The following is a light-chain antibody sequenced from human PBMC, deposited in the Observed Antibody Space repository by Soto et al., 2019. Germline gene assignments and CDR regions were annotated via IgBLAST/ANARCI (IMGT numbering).Light chain of an antibody. CDR3: QQRSNWPPVT. Sequence: EIVLTQSPATLSLSPGERATLSYRASQSVSNYLAWYQQKPGQAPRLLIYDASNRASGIPARFSGSGSGTDFTLPIISLDPYDFSVYYCQQRSNWPPVTFGGGTKVEIK. CDR1: QSVSNY. CDR2: DAS. J-gene: IGKJ4*01. V-gene: IGKV3-11*01.